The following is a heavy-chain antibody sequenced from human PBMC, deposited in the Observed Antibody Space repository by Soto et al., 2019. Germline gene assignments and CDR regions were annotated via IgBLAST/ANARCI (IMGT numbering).Heavy chain of an antibody. CDR3: ARLSDLTGYYTPYYYYYGMDV. Sequence: LGESLKISCKGSGYSFTSYWIGWVRQMPGKGLEWMGIIYPGDSDTRYRPSFQGQVTISPDKSISTAYLQWSSLKASDTAMYSCARLSDLTGYYTPYYYYYGMDVWGQGTTVTVS. V-gene: IGHV5-51*01. J-gene: IGHJ6*02. CDR1: GYSFTSYW. CDR2: IYPGDSDT. D-gene: IGHD3-9*01.